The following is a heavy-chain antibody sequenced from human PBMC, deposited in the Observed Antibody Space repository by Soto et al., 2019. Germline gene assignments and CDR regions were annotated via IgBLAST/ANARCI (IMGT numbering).Heavy chain of an antibody. Sequence: EVQLVESGGGLVQPGGSLRLSCAASGFTFNDYSMHWVRQAPGKGLEWLSYITSSSSPIYYADSVKGRFTISRDNAKNPVYLEMNSLAPGDTGVYYWARGRGGGGFSHWGQGTLVTVSS. J-gene: IGHJ4*02. CDR3: ARGRGGGGFSH. D-gene: IGHD3-16*01. CDR1: GFTFNDYS. CDR2: ITSSSSPI. V-gene: IGHV3-48*01.